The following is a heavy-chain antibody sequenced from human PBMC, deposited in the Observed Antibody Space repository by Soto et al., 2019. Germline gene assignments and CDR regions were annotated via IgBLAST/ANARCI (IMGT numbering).Heavy chain of an antibody. CDR3: TTDMPAYGGNSGVGY. D-gene: IGHD4-17*01. CDR1: GFIFGDAW. J-gene: IGHJ4*02. CDR2: INNKAYGGTT. V-gene: IGHV3-15*07. Sequence: EVQLVESGGGLVKPGGSLRVSCVASGFIFGDAWMNWVRQAPGKGLEWVARINNKAYGGTTDYAAPVKDRFTISRDDSKNTLYLQMNSLKTEDTAVYYCTTDMPAYGGNSGVGYWGQGTLVTVSS.